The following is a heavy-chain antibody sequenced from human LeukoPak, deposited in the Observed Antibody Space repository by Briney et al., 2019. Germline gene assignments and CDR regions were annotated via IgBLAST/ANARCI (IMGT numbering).Heavy chain of an antibody. Sequence: PGGSLRLSCVASVFSYSIYTISGVREAPGGGVEWVSTITDRGSSTFYADSVKGRFTISRDNSKNTLFLQMNSLRAEDTAIYYCVKDIGYYYIHDAFDIWGQGTVVAVSS. CDR3: VKDIGYYYIHDAFDI. CDR1: VFSYSIYT. J-gene: IGHJ3*02. CDR2: ITDRGSST. D-gene: IGHD3-10*02. V-gene: IGHV3-23*01.